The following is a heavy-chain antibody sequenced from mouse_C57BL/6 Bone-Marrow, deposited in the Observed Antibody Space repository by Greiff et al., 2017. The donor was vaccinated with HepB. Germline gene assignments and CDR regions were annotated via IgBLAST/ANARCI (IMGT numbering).Heavy chain of an antibody. Sequence: VQLVESGAELARPGASVKLSCTASGYTFTSYGISWVKQRTGQGLEWIGEIYPRSGNTYYNEKFKGKATLTADKSSSTAYMELRSLTSEDSAVYFCAKADYYGSSDDWGKGTTLTVSS. D-gene: IGHD1-1*01. CDR2: IYPRSGNT. V-gene: IGHV1-81*01. CDR1: GYTFTSYG. CDR3: AKADYYGSSDD. J-gene: IGHJ2*01.